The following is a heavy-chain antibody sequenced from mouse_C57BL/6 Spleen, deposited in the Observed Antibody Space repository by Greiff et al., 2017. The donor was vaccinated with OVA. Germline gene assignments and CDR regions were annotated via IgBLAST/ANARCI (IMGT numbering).Heavy chain of an antibody. CDR2: IDPSDSET. V-gene: IGHV1-52*01. CDR3: ARGGRGSSLYAMDY. Sequence: QVQLKESGAELVRPGSSVKLSCKASGYTFTSYWMHWVKQRPIQGLEWIGNIDPSDSETHYNQKFKDKATLTVDKSSSTDYMQLSSLTSEDSAVYYGARGGRGSSLYAMDYWGQGTSVTVSS. J-gene: IGHJ4*01. D-gene: IGHD1-1*01. CDR1: GYTFTSYW.